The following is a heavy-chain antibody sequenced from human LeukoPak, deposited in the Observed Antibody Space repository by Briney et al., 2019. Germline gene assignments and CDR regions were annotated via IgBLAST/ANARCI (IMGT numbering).Heavy chain of an antibody. V-gene: IGHV4-30-4*01. CDR3: ARLDSYDKKYYFDY. Sequence: PSETLSLTCTVSGGSISSGDYYWSWIRQPPGKGLEWIGYIYYSGSTYYNPSLKSRVTISVDTSKNQFSLKLSSVTAADTAVYYCARLDSYDKKYYFDYWGQGTLVTVSS. CDR1: GGSISSGDYY. CDR2: IYYSGST. J-gene: IGHJ4*02. D-gene: IGHD5-18*01.